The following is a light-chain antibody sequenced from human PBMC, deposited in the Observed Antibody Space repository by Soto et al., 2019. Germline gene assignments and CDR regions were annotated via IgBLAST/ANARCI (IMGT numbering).Light chain of an antibody. V-gene: IGKV1-5*03. CDR2: KAS. J-gene: IGKJ1*01. CDR3: QQYNSYLT. Sequence: DIQMTQSPSTLSGSVGDRVTITCRASHTISSWLAWYQQKPGKAPKLLIYKASTLKSGVPSRFSGSGSGTEFTLTISSLQPDDFATYYCQQYNSYLTFGQGTKVDI. CDR1: HTISSW.